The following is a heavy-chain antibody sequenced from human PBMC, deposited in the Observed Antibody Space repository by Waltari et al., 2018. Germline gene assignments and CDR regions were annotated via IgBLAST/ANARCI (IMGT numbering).Heavy chain of an antibody. CDR2: ISGGSSDK. Sequence: EVQLVGSGGGLVKPGGSLRLSCAASGFTFSSYTMNWVRQAPVKGLDWVSYISGGSSDKYYADSGKGLCTISRDNVKNSLYPQMNSLRAEDTAVYYCAREWGVMIGTAGYYLDYWAQGTLVTVSS. J-gene: IGHJ4*02. CDR1: GFTFSSYT. V-gene: IGHV3-21*05. CDR3: AREWGVMIGTAGYYLDY. D-gene: IGHD3-22*01.